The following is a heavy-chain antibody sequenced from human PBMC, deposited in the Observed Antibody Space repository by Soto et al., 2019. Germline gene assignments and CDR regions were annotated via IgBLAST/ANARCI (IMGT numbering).Heavy chain of an antibody. J-gene: IGHJ6*02. CDR2: ISYDGSNK. D-gene: IGHD3-22*01. V-gene: IGHV3-30-3*01. CDR3: ARASRGLLGGGYSVYYYYYGMDV. CDR1: GFTFSSYA. Sequence: GGSLRLSCAASGFTFSSYAMHWVRQAPGKGLEWVAVISYDGSNKYYADSVKGRFPISRDNSKNTLYLQMNSLRAEDTAVYYCARASRGLLGGGYSVYYYYYGMDVWGQGTTVTDSS.